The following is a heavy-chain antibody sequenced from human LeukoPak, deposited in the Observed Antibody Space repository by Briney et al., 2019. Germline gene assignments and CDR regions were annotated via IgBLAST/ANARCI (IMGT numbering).Heavy chain of an antibody. CDR3: AREYYYDSSGYYYVIDY. D-gene: IGHD3-22*01. V-gene: IGHV1-69*05. J-gene: IGHJ4*02. CDR1: GGTFSSYA. CDR2: IIPIFGTA. Sequence: SVKVSCKASGGTFSSYAISWVRQAPGQGLEWRGRIIPIFGTANYAQKFQGRVTITTDESTSTAYMELSSLRSEDTAVYYCAREYYYDSSGYYYVIDYWGQGNLVTVSS.